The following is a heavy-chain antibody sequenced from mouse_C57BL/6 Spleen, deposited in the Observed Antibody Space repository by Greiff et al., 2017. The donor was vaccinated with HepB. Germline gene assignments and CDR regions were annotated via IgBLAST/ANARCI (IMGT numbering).Heavy chain of an antibody. CDR1: GYTFTSYW. CDR2: IYPGSGST. D-gene: IGHD4-1*02. V-gene: IGHV1-55*01. J-gene: IGHJ2*01. CDR3: AFNWTSFDY. Sequence: LQESGAELVKPGASVKMSCKASGYTFTSYWITWVKQRPGQGLEWIGDIYPGSGSTNYNEKFKSKATLTVDTSSSTAYMQLSSLTSEDSAVYYCAFNWTSFDYWGQGTTLTVSS.